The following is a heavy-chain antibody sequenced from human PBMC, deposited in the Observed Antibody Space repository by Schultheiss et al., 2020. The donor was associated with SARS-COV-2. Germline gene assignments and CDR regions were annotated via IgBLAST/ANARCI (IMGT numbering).Heavy chain of an antibody. V-gene: IGHV3-21*04. CDR2: IGRSNYFL. J-gene: IGHJ5*02. Sequence: GGSLRLSCAASGFTFSDYTMNWVRQAPGKGLQWVSSIGRSNYFLRDADSVRGRFTISRDNSKNTLYLQMNSLRAEDTAVYYCAKDRVGATRSNWFDPWGQGTLVTVAS. CDR3: AKDRVGATRSNWFDP. D-gene: IGHD1-26*01. CDR1: GFTFSDYT.